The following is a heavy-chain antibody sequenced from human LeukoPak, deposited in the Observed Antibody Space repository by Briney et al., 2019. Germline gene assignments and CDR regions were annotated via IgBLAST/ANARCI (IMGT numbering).Heavy chain of an antibody. D-gene: IGHD4-17*01. CDR2: VDPEEGET. V-gene: IGHV1-69-2*01. Sequence: ASVKVSCKVSGYTFTDYYMHWVQQAPGKGLEWMGLVDPEEGETIYAEKFQGRVTITADTSTDTAYMELSSLRSEDTAVYYCATVGYGDYHFDYWGQGTLVTVSS. CDR3: ATVGYGDYHFDY. J-gene: IGHJ4*02. CDR1: GYTFTDYY.